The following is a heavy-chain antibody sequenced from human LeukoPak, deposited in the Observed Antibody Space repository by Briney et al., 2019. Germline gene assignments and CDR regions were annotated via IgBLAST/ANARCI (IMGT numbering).Heavy chain of an antibody. CDR3: ARHQKEYGYGCAFDV. J-gene: IGHJ3*01. Sequence: SVKVSCKASGGTFSSYAISWVRQAPGQGLEWMGGIIPIFGTANYAQKFQGRVTITADESTSTAYLQWSSLKASDTAIYYCARHQKEYGYGCAFDVWGQGTMVTVSS. CDR2: IIPIFGTA. D-gene: IGHD5-18*01. V-gene: IGHV1-69*13. CDR1: GGTFSSYA.